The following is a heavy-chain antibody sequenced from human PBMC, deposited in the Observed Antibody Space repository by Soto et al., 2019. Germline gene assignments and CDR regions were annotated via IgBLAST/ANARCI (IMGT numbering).Heavy chain of an antibody. D-gene: IGHD3-3*01. Sequence: EVQLVESGGDLVQPGGSLRLFCAASGFTFRSHWMSWVRQAPGKGLEWVANINQDGSEKYYVDSVKGRFSISRDNAKNSLFVQMNSLRAEDTAVYYCARGVRFQGRVFCLDYWGQGTLVTVSS. J-gene: IGHJ4*02. CDR1: GFTFRSHW. CDR2: INQDGSEK. V-gene: IGHV3-7*01. CDR3: ARGVRFQGRVFCLDY.